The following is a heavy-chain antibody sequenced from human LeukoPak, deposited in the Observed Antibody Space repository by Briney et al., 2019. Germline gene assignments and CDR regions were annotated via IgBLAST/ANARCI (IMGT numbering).Heavy chain of an antibody. J-gene: IGHJ4*02. CDR1: GGSISSSSYY. V-gene: IGHV4-39*01. CDR2: IYYSGST. Sequence: SETLSLTCTVSGGSISSSSYYWGWIRQPPGKGLEWIGSIYYSGSTYYNPSLKSRVTISVDTSKNQFSLKLSSVTAADTAVYYCARLNDYIGYWGQGTLVTVSS. CDR3: ARLNDYIGY.